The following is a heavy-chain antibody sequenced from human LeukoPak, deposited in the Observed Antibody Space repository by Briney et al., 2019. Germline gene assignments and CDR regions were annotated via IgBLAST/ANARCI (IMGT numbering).Heavy chain of an antibody. D-gene: IGHD3-10*01. CDR2: VWYDGSNK. Sequence: GRSLRLSCAASGFTFSSYGMHWVRQAPGKGLEWVAVVWYDGSNKYYADSVKGRFTISRDNSKNTLYLQMNSLRAEDTAVYYCGREITMVPPGCLDVWGQGTTVTVSS. V-gene: IGHV3-33*01. J-gene: IGHJ6*02. CDR3: GREITMVPPGCLDV. CDR1: GFTFSSYG.